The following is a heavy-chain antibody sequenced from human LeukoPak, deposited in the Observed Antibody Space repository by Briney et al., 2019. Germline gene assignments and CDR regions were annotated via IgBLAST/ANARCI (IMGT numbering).Heavy chain of an antibody. Sequence: PGGSLRLSYAASGFTFNTYAMGWVRQAPGKGLEWVSSIKGGGGDPFYAHSVNGRFTISRDNSKNTLFLQLDSLRAEDTAVYYCAKGGHDFNPFYWWGQGTLVTVSS. CDR3: AKGGHDFNPFYW. J-gene: IGHJ4*02. CDR2: IKGGGGDP. D-gene: IGHD2-21*02. V-gene: IGHV3-23*01. CDR1: GFTFNTYA.